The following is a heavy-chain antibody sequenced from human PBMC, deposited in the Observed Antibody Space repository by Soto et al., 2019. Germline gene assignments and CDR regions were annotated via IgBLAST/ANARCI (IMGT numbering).Heavy chain of an antibody. J-gene: IGHJ3*02. CDR1: GFTFDDYA. CDR3: AKPIVRRSGWYSGDAFDI. V-gene: IGHV3-9*01. D-gene: IGHD6-19*01. Sequence: EVQLLESGGGLVQPGRSLRLSCAASGFTFDDYAMHWVRQAPGKGLEWVSGISWNSGSIGYADSVKGRFTISRDNAKNSLSLQMNSLRAEDTALYYCAKPIVRRSGWYSGDAFDIWGQGTMVTVSS. CDR2: ISWNSGSI.